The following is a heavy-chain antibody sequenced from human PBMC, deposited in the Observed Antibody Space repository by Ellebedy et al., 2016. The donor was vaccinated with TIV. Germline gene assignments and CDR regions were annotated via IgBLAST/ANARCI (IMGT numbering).Heavy chain of an antibody. J-gene: IGHJ3*02. D-gene: IGHD5-24*01. CDR2: IYYSGST. CDR3: ASLEMATILDAFDI. V-gene: IGHV4-39*01. CDR1: GGSISSYY. Sequence: MPSETLSLTCTVSGGSISSYYWGWIRQPPGKGLEWIGNIYYSGSTYYNPSLKSRVTISVDTSKKQFSLKLSSVTAADTAVYYCASLEMATILDAFDIWGQGTKVTVSS.